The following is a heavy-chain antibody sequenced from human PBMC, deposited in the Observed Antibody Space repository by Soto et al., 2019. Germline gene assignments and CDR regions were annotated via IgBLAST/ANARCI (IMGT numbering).Heavy chain of an antibody. CDR2: ISGYSGNA. V-gene: IGHV1-18*04. CDR3: AKRTSGTTWGESDY. CDR1: GYIFRDYG. Sequence: QVQVMQSGAEVKKPGDSVKVSCKTSGYIFRDYGINWVRQAPGQGLEWMGWISGYSGNANLAQKFQGRVTMTTDNSKRTAYMELRRLRSDDTAVYYCAKRTSGTTWGESDYWGQGTLVTVSS. J-gene: IGHJ4*02. D-gene: IGHD4-17*01.